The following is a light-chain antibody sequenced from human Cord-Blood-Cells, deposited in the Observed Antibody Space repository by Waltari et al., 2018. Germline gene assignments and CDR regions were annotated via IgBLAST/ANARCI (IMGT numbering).Light chain of an antibody. J-gene: IGKJ5*01. Sequence: EIVLTQSPATLSLSPGERATLSCRASQSVSSYLAWYQQKPGQAPRLLIYDASNRATGIPARFSGSGSGTDFTLTISSLVPEDVAVYYCQQRSNWPPITFGQGTRLEIK. CDR1: QSVSSY. V-gene: IGKV3-11*01. CDR3: QQRSNWPPIT. CDR2: DAS.